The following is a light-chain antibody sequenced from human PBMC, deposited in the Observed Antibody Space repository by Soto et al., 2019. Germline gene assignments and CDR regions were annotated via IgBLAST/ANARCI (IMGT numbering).Light chain of an antibody. J-gene: IGKJ5*01. CDR3: QQYNNWPPIT. Sequence: EIVMTQSPATPSVSPGERATLSCKASQSVSSNLAWYQQKPGQSPKLLIYDVSTRATDIPARFSGSGSGTEFTLTISSLQSEDFAVYYCQQYNNWPPITFGQGTRLEIK. CDR2: DVS. CDR1: QSVSSN. V-gene: IGKV3-15*01.